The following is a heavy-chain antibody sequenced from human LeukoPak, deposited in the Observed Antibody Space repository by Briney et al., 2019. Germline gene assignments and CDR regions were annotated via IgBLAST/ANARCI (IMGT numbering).Heavy chain of an antibody. V-gene: IGHV5-51*01. CDR1: AHSSTSYG. CDR3: ASTAVRDSRRDPFDI. J-gene: IGHJ3*02. CDR2: IYPRDFDV. Sequence: GLSRKISCKTSAHSSTSYGIAWTRARPGKGLGWMGMIYPRDFDVRYSPSTQCHVSMSADKSTRTAYCQCSSLKASATATYCCASTAVRDSRRDPFDIWGQGTKVTV. D-gene: IGHD2-21*02.